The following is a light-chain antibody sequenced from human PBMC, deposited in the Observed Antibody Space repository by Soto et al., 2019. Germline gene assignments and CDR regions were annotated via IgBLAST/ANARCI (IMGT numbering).Light chain of an antibody. J-gene: IGLJ1*01. CDR2: DDN. Sequence: QSVLTQPPSVSVAPGQKVTISCAGSGSNVGNHYVSWYQQLPGTAPKLFIYDDNKRPSGIPDRFSGSKSATSATLGITGLQTGDEADYYCGAWDDGLSAYVFGPGTKLTVL. V-gene: IGLV1-51*01. CDR1: GSNVGNHY. CDR3: GAWDDGLSAYV.